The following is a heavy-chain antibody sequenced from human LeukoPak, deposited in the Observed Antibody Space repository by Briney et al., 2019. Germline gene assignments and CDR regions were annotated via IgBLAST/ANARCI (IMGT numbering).Heavy chain of an antibody. CDR1: GFIFSSYW. J-gene: IGHJ6*03. D-gene: IGHD1-1*01. CDR2: IKQDGSEK. CDR3: AKGELEYYMDV. Sequence: PGGSLRLSCAASGFIFSSYWMSWVRQAPGKGLEWVANIKQDGSEKYYVDSVKGRFTISRDNSKNTLYLQMNSLRAEDTAVYYCAKGELEYYMDVWGKGTTVTISS. V-gene: IGHV3-7*03.